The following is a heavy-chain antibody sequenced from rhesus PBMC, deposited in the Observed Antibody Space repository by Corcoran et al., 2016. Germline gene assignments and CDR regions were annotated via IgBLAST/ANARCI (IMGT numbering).Heavy chain of an antibody. CDR3: AKDPTDY. CDR1: GFSFSRYG. Sequence: EVQLVETGGGLVQPGGSLRLSCAASGFSFSRYGMSWLRQAPEKGLEWVSDISYTGGSTYYADSVKGRFTISRDNSKNTLSLQMNSLRAEDTAVYYCAKDPTDYWGQGVLVTVSS. J-gene: IGHJ4*01. CDR2: ISYTGGST. V-gene: IGHV3S5*01.